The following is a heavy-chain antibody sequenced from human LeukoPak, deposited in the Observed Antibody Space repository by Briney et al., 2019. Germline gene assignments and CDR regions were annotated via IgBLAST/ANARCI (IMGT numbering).Heavy chain of an antibody. Sequence: ASVKVSCKASGYTFTSYDINWVRQATGQGLEWMGWMNPNSGNTGYAQKFQGRVTITRNTSISTAYMELSSLRSEDTAVYYCARDQSGSYYSNWFDPWGQGTLVTVSS. CDR3: ARDQSGSYYSNWFDP. CDR1: GYTFTSYD. V-gene: IGHV1-8*03. J-gene: IGHJ5*02. CDR2: MNPNSGNT. D-gene: IGHD1-26*01.